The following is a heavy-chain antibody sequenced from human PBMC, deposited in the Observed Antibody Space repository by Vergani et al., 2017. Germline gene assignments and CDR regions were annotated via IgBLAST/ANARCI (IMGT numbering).Heavy chain of an antibody. CDR1: GYTFTNYD. V-gene: IGHV1-8*03. CDR2: MNPRSGNT. J-gene: IGHJ5*02. D-gene: IGHD3-9*01. CDR3: ARGRSYYDILNGYYSPDFDP. Sequence: QVQLVQSGAEVKKPGASVRVSCKASGYTFTNYDINCVRQATGQGLEWMGWMNPRSGNTGYAQKFQCRVTITRDTSMNTAYMELSSLRSEDTAVYYCARGRSYYDILNGYYSPDFDPWGHGTLVTVSS.